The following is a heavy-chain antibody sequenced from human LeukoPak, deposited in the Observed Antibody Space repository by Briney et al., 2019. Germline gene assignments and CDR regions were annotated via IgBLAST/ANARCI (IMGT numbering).Heavy chain of an antibody. Sequence: GGSLRLSCAASGFTFSSYAMSWVRQAPGKGLEWVSAISGSGGSTYYADSVKGRFTISRDNSKNTLYLQMNRLRAEDTALYYCAKSSRQYRGGVDYWGQGILVTVSS. D-gene: IGHD5-12*01. J-gene: IGHJ4*02. CDR2: ISGSGGST. CDR1: GFTFSSYA. CDR3: AKSSRQYRGGVDY. V-gene: IGHV3-23*01.